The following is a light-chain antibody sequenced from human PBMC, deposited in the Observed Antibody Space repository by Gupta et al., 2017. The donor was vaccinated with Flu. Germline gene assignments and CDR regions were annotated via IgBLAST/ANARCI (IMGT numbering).Light chain of an antibody. CDR2: AAS. J-gene: IGKJ4*02. CDR3: KQANRVPRT. Sequence: DIQMTQSPSSVSASVGDRVTITCRASQGISSWLAWYQQKPGKATKLLIYAASSSQSGVPSRVSGRGSGTDVKLTISSLKPEEVATYYGKQANRVPRTFGGGTKVEIK. V-gene: IGKV1-12*01. CDR1: QGISSW.